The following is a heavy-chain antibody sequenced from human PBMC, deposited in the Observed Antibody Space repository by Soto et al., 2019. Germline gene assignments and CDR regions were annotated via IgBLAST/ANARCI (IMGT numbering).Heavy chain of an antibody. J-gene: IGHJ4*02. CDR2: ITPTGTNG. CDR1: GFSFRDYS. V-gene: IGHV3-21*02. CDR3: ARARGNDWYSDY. D-gene: IGHD2-21*02. Sequence: EVQLVESGGGLVRPGGSLRLSCTASGFSFRDYSCNWVRQAPGKGLEWGSSITPTGTNGYYAGSVKGRFTSTNDSADNSLIIQMTSRRAEDTAFYHCARARGNDWYSDYWGQGTLVTGSS.